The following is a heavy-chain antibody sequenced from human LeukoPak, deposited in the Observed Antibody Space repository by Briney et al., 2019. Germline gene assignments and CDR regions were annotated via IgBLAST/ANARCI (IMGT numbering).Heavy chain of an antibody. D-gene: IGHD6-6*01. J-gene: IGHJ4*02. CDR2: MYYSGSA. CDR3: TRLTLTSTARVCEY. CDR1: GGSISSSSYY. Sequence: SETLSLTCTVSGGSISSSSYYWSWIRQPPGKGLEWIGTMYYSGSAYYTPSLKSRVTISVDTSKNQFSLKLSSVTAADTAVYYCTRLTLTSTARVCEYWGQGTLVTVSS. V-gene: IGHV4-39*01.